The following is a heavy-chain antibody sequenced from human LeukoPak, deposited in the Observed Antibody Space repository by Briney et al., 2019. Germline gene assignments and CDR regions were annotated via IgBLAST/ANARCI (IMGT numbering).Heavy chain of an antibody. CDR1: GFTFSSYA. D-gene: IGHD3-10*01. J-gene: IGHJ1*01. V-gene: IGHV3-23*01. Sequence: PGGSLRLSCAASGFTFSSYAMSWVRQAPGKGLEWVSVISGSGYSTYYADSVKGRFTISRDNSKNTLYLQISSLRAEDTAVYYCVKDRSGSTAEYFQHWGQGTLVTVSS. CDR3: VKDRSGSTAEYFQH. CDR2: ISGSGYST.